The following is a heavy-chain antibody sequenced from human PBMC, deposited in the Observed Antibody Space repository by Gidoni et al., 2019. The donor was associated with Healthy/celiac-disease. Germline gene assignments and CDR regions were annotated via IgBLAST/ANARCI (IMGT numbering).Heavy chain of an antibody. Sequence: QVQLVESGGGLVKPGGSLRLSCAASGFTFSDYYMSWIRQAPGKGLEWVSYISSSGSTIYYADSVKGRFTISRDNAKNSLYLQMNSLRAEDTAVYYCARDPGSLVMVQGVRYYYYYYGMDVWGQGTTVTVSS. CDR1: GFTFSDYY. CDR2: ISSSGSTI. CDR3: ARDPGSLVMVQGVRYYYYYYGMDV. V-gene: IGHV3-11*01. D-gene: IGHD3-10*01. J-gene: IGHJ6*02.